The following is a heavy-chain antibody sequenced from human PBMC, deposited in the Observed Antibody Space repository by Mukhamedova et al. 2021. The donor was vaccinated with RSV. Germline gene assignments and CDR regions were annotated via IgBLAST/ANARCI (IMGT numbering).Heavy chain of an antibody. V-gene: IGHV3-48*01. Sequence: GRFTISRDNAKNSLYLQMNSLRAEDTAVYYCARALRYCSSTSCYPGAFDIWGQGTMVTVSS. CDR3: ARALRYCSSTSCYPGAFDI. D-gene: IGHD2-2*01. J-gene: IGHJ3*02.